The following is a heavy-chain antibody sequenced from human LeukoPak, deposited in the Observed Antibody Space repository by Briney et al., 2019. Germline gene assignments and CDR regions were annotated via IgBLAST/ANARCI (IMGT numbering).Heavy chain of an antibody. V-gene: IGHV6-1*01. J-gene: IGHJ6*02. CDR1: GDSVSSNNAA. CDR3: ASLGMDV. CDR2: TYYRFKWYN. Sequence: SQTLSLTCAISGDSVSSNNAAWNWIRQPPSRGLEWLGRTYYRFKWYNDYALSVKSRLPIRPDTSKNQSSLQLKSVTPEDTAVYYCASLGMDVWGQGTTVTVSS.